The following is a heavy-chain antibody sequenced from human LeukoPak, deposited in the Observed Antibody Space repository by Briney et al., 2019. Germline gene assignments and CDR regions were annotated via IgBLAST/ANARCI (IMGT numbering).Heavy chain of an antibody. CDR1: GFTFSNAW. Sequence: PGGSLRLSCAASGFTFSNAWMSWVRQAPGKGLEWVGRIKSKTYGETTDYAAPVKGRFTISRDDSENTLYLQMNSLKTEDTAVYYCTTDPRHGDFNYWGQGTLVTVSS. CDR2: IKSKTYGETT. J-gene: IGHJ4*02. CDR3: TTDPRHGDFNY. V-gene: IGHV3-15*01. D-gene: IGHD4-17*01.